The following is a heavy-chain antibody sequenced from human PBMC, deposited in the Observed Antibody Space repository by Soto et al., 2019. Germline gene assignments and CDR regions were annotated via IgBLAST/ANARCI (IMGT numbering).Heavy chain of an antibody. Sequence: PGGSLRLSCAASGFTFSSYGMHWVRQAPCKGLEWVAVIWYDGSNKYYADSVKGRFTISRDNSKNTLYLQMNSLRAEDTAVYYCAREYSNYGGYLDYWGQGTMVTVSS. J-gene: IGHJ4*02. CDR1: GFTFSSYG. V-gene: IGHV3-33*01. D-gene: IGHD4-4*01. CDR2: IWYDGSNK. CDR3: AREYSNYGGYLDY.